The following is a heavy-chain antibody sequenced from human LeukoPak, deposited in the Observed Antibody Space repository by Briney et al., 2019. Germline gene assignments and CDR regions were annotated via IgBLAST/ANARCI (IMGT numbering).Heavy chain of an antibody. D-gene: IGHD2-2*01. J-gene: IGHJ4*02. CDR3: AKATMKVPAENAFDY. V-gene: IGHV3-9*01. Sequence: GRSLRLSCAASGFTFDDYAMHWVRQAPGKGLEWVSGISWNSGSIGYADSVKGRFTISRDNAKNSLYLQMNSLRAEDTALYYCAKATMKVPAENAFDYWGQGTLVTVSS. CDR2: ISWNSGSI. CDR1: GFTFDDYA.